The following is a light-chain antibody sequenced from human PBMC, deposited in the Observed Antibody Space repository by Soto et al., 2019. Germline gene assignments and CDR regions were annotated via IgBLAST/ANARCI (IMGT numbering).Light chain of an antibody. J-gene: IGKJ1*01. CDR1: QSVSSN. CDR3: QQYNNWPRGT. V-gene: IGKV3-15*01. CDR2: GAS. Sequence: ETVMTQSPATLSVSPGEGATLSCRASQSVSSNLVWYQHRPGQAPRLLIYGASTRATGIPARFSGSASGTEFTLTISSLQSEDFAVYYCQQYNNWPRGTFGQGTKVDIK.